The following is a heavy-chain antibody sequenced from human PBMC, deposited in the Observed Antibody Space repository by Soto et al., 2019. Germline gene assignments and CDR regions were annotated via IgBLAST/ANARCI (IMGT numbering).Heavy chain of an antibody. D-gene: IGHD1-26*01. CDR1: GFTFSSYA. J-gene: IGHJ6*02. Sequence: GGSLRLSCAASGFTFSSYAMSWVRQAPGKGLEWVSGISGSDDSTYYADSVKGRFTISRDNSKNTLYLQMNSLRAEDTAVYYCANNLGAWEGRYGMDVWGQGTTVTVSS. CDR2: ISGSDDST. V-gene: IGHV3-23*01. CDR3: ANNLGAWEGRYGMDV.